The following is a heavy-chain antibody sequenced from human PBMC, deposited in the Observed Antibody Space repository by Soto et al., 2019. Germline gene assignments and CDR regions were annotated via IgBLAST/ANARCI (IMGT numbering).Heavy chain of an antibody. J-gene: IGHJ2*01. CDR2: TSGSGRRT. Sequence: EVQLVESGDALVQPGGSLRVSCEGFGFTFSTYGMHWVRQAPGKGLEFVSSTSGSGRRTSYADSVKGRFIISRDNSKNTLYLQMGSLRIEDTGVYYSARGRGDYENWNFDLWGRGSLVTVSS. D-gene: IGHD4-17*01. CDR3: ARGRGDYENWNFDL. CDR1: GFTFSTYG. V-gene: IGHV3-64*02.